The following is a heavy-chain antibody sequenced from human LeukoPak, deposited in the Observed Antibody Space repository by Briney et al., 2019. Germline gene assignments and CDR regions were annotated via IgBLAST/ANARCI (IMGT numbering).Heavy chain of an antibody. V-gene: IGHV3-15*01. CDR2: IKSKSDGETI. CDR3: TTDMDR. Sequence: GGSLRLSCTASGFTFSNAWMSWVRQAPGKGLEWVGRIKSKSDGETIDYAAPVQGRFSISRDDSKNTLYLQMNSLKTEDTAVYYCTTDMDRWGQGTLVIVSP. J-gene: IGHJ5*02. CDR1: GFTFSNAW.